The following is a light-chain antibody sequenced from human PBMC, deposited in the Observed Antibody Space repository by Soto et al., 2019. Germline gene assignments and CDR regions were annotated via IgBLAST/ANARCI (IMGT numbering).Light chain of an antibody. V-gene: IGKV3-20*01. J-gene: IGKJ5*01. CDR3: QQYGSSPIT. CDR1: QSVSSSY. Sequence: EIVLTQSPGTLSLSPGERATLSCRASQSVSSSYLAWYQQKPGQAPRLLIYGASSRATGIPDRFSGSGSGTDFTLTITRLEPEDFAVYYCQQYGSSPITFGQGTRLQMK. CDR2: GAS.